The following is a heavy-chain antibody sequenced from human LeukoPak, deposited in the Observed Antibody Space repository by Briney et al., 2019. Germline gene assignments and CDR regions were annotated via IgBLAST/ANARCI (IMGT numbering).Heavy chain of an antibody. J-gene: IGHJ4*02. CDR1: RFTFNSYA. Sequence: GGSLRLSCAASRFTFNSYAMSWVRQAPGKGLEWVSVIGGSNGITFYVGSVKGRFTTSRDNSKDTLYLQMNSLRAEDTAVYYCARNENSGWGYFDYWGRGTLVTVSS. CDR3: ARNENSGWGYFDY. CDR2: IGGSNGIT. V-gene: IGHV3-23*01. D-gene: IGHD5-12*01.